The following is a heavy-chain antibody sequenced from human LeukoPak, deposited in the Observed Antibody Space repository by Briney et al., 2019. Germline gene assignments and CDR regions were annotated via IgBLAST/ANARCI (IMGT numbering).Heavy chain of an antibody. Sequence: GGSLRLSCAASGFTFSSYSMNWVRQAPGKGLEWVSSISSSSSYIYYADSVKGRFTISRDNAKNSLYLQMNSLRAEDAAVYYCARVNNWGIDYWGQGTLVTVSS. J-gene: IGHJ4*02. CDR2: ISSSSSYI. D-gene: IGHD7-27*01. CDR1: GFTFSSYS. V-gene: IGHV3-21*01. CDR3: ARVNNWGIDY.